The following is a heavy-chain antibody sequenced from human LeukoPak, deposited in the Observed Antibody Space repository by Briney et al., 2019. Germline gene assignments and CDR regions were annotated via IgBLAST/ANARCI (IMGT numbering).Heavy chain of an antibody. CDR1: GDSISNHY. D-gene: IGHD3-10*01. Sequence: PSETLSLTCTVSGDSISNHYWNWIRQPPGKGLEWIGYVFSSGSTDYNPPLKSRVTISLDTSRNLFSLSLTSVTAADTAVYYCGRHFGGSSGSFYTDYWGQGTLVTVSS. CDR3: GRHFGGSSGSFYTDY. CDR2: VFSSGST. J-gene: IGHJ4*02. V-gene: IGHV4-59*08.